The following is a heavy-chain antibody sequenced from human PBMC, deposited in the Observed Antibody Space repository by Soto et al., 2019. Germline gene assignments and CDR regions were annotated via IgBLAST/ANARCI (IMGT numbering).Heavy chain of an antibody. D-gene: IGHD3-22*01. CDR1: GDSINNGGYS. V-gene: IGHV4-30-2*01. CDR2: IHHNGNP. J-gene: IGHJ5*02. Sequence: SETLSLTCSVSGDSINNGGYSWSWIRQPLGKGLEWIGYIHHNGNPSYTPSLKSRVTMSIDGSRNQFSLKLDSVTAADTAVYYCARYFFDSPFDPWGQGTLVTVSS. CDR3: ARYFFDSPFDP.